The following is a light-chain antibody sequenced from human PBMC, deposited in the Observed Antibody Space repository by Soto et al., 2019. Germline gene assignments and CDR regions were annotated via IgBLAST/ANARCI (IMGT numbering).Light chain of an antibody. CDR3: QQRSSWPIT. J-gene: IGKJ5*01. CDR1: QSVSSH. CDR2: DAS. V-gene: IGKV3-11*01. Sequence: VMTQSPDPLSVSPGERATLSCRASQSVSSHLVWYQQKPGQAPRLIISDASNRATGIPARFSGSGSGTDFTLTINSLEPEDVAVYYCQQRSSWPITLGQGTRLEIK.